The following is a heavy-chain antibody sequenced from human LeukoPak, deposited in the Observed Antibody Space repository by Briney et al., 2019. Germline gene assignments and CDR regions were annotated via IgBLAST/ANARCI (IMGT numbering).Heavy chain of an antibody. CDR3: AKDTPIAWFDY. CDR1: GFTFSSYW. V-gene: IGHV3-7*01. Sequence: PGGSLRLSCAASGFTFSSYWMSWVRQAPGKGLEWVANIKEDGSEKYSVDSVKGRFTISRDNSKNTLSVQMNSLRVEDTAVYYRAKDTPIAWFDYWGQGTLVTVS. D-gene: IGHD2-21*01. J-gene: IGHJ4*02. CDR2: IKEDGSEK.